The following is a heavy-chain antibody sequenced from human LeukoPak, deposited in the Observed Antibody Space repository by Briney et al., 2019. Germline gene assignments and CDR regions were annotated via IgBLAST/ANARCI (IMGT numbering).Heavy chain of an antibody. Sequence: PSETLSLTCTVSGGSISSYYWNWIRQPPGKGLEWIGYIYYSGSTNYNPSLKSRVTISVDTSKNQFSLKLSSVTATDTAVYYCARDESSNPYYYYGMDVWGQGTTVTVSS. CDR2: IYYSGST. D-gene: IGHD6-6*01. CDR1: GGSISSYY. CDR3: ARDESSNPYYYYGMDV. V-gene: IGHV4-59*01. J-gene: IGHJ6*02.